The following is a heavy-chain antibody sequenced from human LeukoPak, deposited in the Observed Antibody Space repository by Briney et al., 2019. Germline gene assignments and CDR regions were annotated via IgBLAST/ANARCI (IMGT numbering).Heavy chain of an antibody. CDR1: GGSISSYY. Sequence: SETLSLTCTVSGGSISSYYWSWIRQPPGKGLEWIGYIYYSGSTNYSPSLKSRVTISVDTSKNQFSLKLSSVTAADTAVYYCARHGGSYPTSDYGMDVWGQGTTVTVSS. CDR2: IYYSGST. CDR3: ARHGGSYPTSDYGMDV. V-gene: IGHV4-59*08. D-gene: IGHD1-26*01. J-gene: IGHJ6*02.